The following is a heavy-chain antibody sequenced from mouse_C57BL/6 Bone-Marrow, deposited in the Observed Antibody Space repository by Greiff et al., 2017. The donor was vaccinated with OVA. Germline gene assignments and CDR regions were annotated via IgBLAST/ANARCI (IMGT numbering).Heavy chain of an antibody. CDR2: IYPGSGST. CDR3: ARYEFITTVGYAMDY. V-gene: IGHV1-55*01. D-gene: IGHD1-1*01. Sequence: VQLQQPGAELVKPGASVKMSCKASGYTFTSYWITWVKQRPGQGLEWIGDIYPGSGSTNYNEKFKSKATLTVDTSSSTAYMQLSSLTSEDSAVYDCARYEFITTVGYAMDYWGQGTSVTVSS. J-gene: IGHJ4*01. CDR1: GYTFTSYW.